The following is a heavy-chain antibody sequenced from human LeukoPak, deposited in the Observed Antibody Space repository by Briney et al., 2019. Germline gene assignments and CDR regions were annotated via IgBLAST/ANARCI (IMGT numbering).Heavy chain of an antibody. J-gene: IGHJ6*03. D-gene: IGHD3-3*01. CDR2: IYYSGST. CDR3: ARVMRNYDFWSGYYNYYYYYMDV. CDR1: GGSISSYY. V-gene: IGHV4-59*01. Sequence: SETLSLTCTVSGGSISSYYWSWIRQPPGKGLEWIGYIYYSGSTNYNPSLKSRVTISVDTSKNQFSLKLSSVTAADTAAYYCARVMRNYDFWSGYYNYYYYYMDVWGKGTTVTVSS.